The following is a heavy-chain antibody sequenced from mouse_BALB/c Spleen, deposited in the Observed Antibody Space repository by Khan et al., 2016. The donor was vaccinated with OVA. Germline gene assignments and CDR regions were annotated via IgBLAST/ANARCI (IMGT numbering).Heavy chain of an antibody. Sequence: QIQLVQSGPELKKPGETVKITCKASGYTFTNYRMNWMTQAPGKGLKWMGWINTHTGASTYGDDFKGRFAFCLATSASTAYLQINSLKNEDMATYFCARETPYWYFDVWCAGTTVTVSS. V-gene: IGHV9-1*02. J-gene: IGHJ1*01. CDR1: GYTFTNYR. CDR3: ARETPYWYFDV. CDR2: INTHTGAS.